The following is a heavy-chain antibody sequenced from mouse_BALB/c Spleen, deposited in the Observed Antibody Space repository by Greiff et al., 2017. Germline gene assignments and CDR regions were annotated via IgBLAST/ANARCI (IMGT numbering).Heavy chain of an antibody. J-gene: IGHJ2*01. CDR2: IYWDDDK. Sequence: QVTLKESGPGILQPSQTLSLTCSFSGFSLSTSGMGVSWIRQPSGKGLEWLAHIYWDDDKRYNPSLKSRLTISKDTSSNQVFLKITSVDTADTATYYCARRRGNYFDYWGQGTTLTVSS. CDR1: GFSLSTSGMG. V-gene: IGHV8-12*01. CDR3: ARRRGNYFDY.